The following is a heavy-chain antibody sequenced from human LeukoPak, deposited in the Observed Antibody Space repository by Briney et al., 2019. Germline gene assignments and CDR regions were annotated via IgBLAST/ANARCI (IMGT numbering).Heavy chain of an antibody. CDR2: IYTSGST. J-gene: IGHJ5*02. Sequence: SETLSLTCTVSGGSLSSYYWSWIRQPAGKGLEWIGRIYTSGSTNYNPSLKSRVTMSVDTSKNQFSLKLSSVTAADTAVYYCAREQGIAVAGIWFDPWGKGTLVTVSS. V-gene: IGHV4-4*07. CDR1: GGSLSSYY. CDR3: AREQGIAVAGIWFDP. D-gene: IGHD6-19*01.